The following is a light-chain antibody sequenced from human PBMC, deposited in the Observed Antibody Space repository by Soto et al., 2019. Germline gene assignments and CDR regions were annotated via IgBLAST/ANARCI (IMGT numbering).Light chain of an antibody. J-gene: IGKJ1*01. CDR1: QGISSF. Sequence: AIRMTQSPSSLSASTGDRVTIICRASQGISSFLAWYQQRPGEAPNLLVYAASTLQSGVPSRFSGSGSGTNFTLTIDRLQSEDFATYYCQQYYTYPRTFCQGTKVEV. CDR2: AAS. CDR3: QQYYTYPRT. V-gene: IGKV1-8*01.